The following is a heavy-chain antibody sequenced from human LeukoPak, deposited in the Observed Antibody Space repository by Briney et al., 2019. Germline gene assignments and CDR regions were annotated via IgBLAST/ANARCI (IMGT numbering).Heavy chain of an antibody. D-gene: IGHD3-22*01. J-gene: IGHJ4*02. V-gene: IGHV4-59*01. CDR3: ARSADSSGYYYRSVYFDY. CDR2: IYYSGST. Sequence: PSETLSLTCTVSGGSISSYYWSWIRQPPGKGLEWIGYIYYSGSTNYNPSLKSRATISVDTSKNQFSLKLSSVTAADTAVYYCARSADSSGYYYRSVYFDYWGQGTLVTVSS. CDR1: GGSISSYY.